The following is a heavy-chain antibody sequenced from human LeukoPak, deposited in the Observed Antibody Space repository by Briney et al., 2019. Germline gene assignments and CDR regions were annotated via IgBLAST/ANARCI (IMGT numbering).Heavy chain of an antibody. CDR2: IYYSGST. V-gene: IGHV4-59*01. D-gene: IGHD1-26*01. CDR3: ARDVGATPGYFDY. Sequence: SETLSLTCTVSGGSISSYYWNWIRQPPGKGLEWIGYIYYSGSTNYNPSLKSRVTITVDTSKNQFSLKLSSVTAADTAVYYCARDVGATPGYFDYWGQGTLVTVSS. J-gene: IGHJ4*02. CDR1: GGSISSYY.